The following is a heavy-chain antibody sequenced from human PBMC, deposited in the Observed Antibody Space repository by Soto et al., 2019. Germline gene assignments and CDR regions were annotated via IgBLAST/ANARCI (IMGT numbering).Heavy chain of an antibody. J-gene: IGHJ4*02. CDR2: IWYDGTNK. CDR3: ATEGPRIAVAGTYYDH. CDR1: GFTFSTYG. V-gene: IGHV3-33*01. Sequence: PGGSLRLSCAASGFTFSTYGMHWVRQAPGKGLEWLAIIWYDGTNKFYADSVKGRFTVSRDNYKNTLYLQMNGLRAEDTAVYYCATEGPRIAVAGTYYDHWGQGPLVTVSS. D-gene: IGHD6-19*01.